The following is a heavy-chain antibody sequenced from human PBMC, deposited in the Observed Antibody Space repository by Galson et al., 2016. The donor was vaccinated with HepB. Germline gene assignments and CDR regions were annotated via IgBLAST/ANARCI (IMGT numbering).Heavy chain of an antibody. CDR1: GFTSSVYW. Sequence: SLRLSCAASGFTSSVYWMTWVRQTPGKGLEWVANIKPDGIEKSYVDSVKGRFTISRDTAKNLLFLQMNSLRAEDTAVYYCARDQFYHGSGSSIDYWGQGTLVTVSS. CDR3: ARDQFYHGSGSSIDY. J-gene: IGHJ4*02. D-gene: IGHD3-10*01. V-gene: IGHV3-7*01. CDR2: IKPDGIEK.